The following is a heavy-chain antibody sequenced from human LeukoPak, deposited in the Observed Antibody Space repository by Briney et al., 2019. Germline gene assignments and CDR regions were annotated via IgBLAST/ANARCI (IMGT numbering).Heavy chain of an antibody. CDR2: IRYDGSNK. D-gene: IGHD2-15*01. CDR3: ASLRRGGLGPPDY. J-gene: IGHJ4*02. CDR1: GFTFSSYG. V-gene: IGHV3-33*01. Sequence: GGSLRLSCAASGFTFSSYGMHWVRQAPGKGLEWVAVIRYDGSNKYYADSVKGRFTISRDNSKNTLYLQMNSLRAEDTAVYYCASLRRGGLGPPDYWGQGTLVTVSS.